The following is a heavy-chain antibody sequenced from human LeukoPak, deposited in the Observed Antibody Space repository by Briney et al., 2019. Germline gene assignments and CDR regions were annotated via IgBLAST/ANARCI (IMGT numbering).Heavy chain of an antibody. J-gene: IGHJ6*04. Sequence: GASVKVSCKASGGTFSSYAISWVRQAPGQGLEWMGGIIPIFGTANYAQKFQGRVTITRNTSISTAYMELSSLRSEDTAVYYCARVGPTSYYDFWSGYYSPRDMLRMDVWGKGTTVTVSS. CDR2: IIPIFGTA. D-gene: IGHD3-3*01. CDR3: ARVGPTSYYDFWSGYYSPRDMLRMDV. CDR1: GGTFSSYA. V-gene: IGHV1-69*05.